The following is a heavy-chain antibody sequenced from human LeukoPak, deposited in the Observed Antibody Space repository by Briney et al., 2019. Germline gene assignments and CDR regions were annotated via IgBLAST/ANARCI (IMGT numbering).Heavy chain of an antibody. D-gene: IGHD3-22*01. CDR1: GFTFSIAW. Sequence: PGGSLRLSCAASGFTFSIAWMSWVRQAPGKGLEWVSIIYGGGSTYYADSVNGRFTISRHNSKNTLFLQMNSLRTEDTAVYYCARAYDSSGYWPEYFHHWGQGTLVTVSS. CDR2: IYGGGST. V-gene: IGHV3-53*04. CDR3: ARAYDSSGYWPEYFHH. J-gene: IGHJ1*01.